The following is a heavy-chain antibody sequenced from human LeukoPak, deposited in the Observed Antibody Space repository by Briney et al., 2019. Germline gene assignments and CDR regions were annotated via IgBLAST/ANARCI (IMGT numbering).Heavy chain of an antibody. V-gene: IGHV1-2*02. Sequence: ASVKVSCKASGYTFTGYYMHWVRQAPGQGLEWMGWINPNSGGTNYAQKFQGRVTMTRDTSISTAYMELSRLRSDDTAVYYCARVPFGIFGVVMGLDYWGQGTLVTVSS. CDR1: GYTFTGYY. CDR3: ARVPFGIFGVVMGLDY. D-gene: IGHD3-3*01. CDR2: INPNSGGT. J-gene: IGHJ4*02.